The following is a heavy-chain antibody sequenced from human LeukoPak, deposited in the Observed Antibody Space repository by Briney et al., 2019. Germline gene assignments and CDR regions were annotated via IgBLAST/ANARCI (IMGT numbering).Heavy chain of an antibody. CDR2: INPSDGAT. J-gene: IGHJ6*03. V-gene: IGHV1-46*01. CDR3: AREQRAGLSGSLGGLFASYYTYYYMDV. Sequence: ASVKVSCKTSGYTFTMYYLHWVRQAPGQGLEWMGMINPSDGATTYAQKFQGRVSMTRDMSTTTVYMNLRSLRSADTAFYFCAREQRAGLSGSLGGLFASYYTYYYMDVWGRGTTVTVSS. D-gene: IGHD3-16*01. CDR1: GYTFTMYY.